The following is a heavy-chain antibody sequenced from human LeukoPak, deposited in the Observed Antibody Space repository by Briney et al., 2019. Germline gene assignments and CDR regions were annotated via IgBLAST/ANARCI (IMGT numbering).Heavy chain of an antibody. CDR1: GGSFSGYY. CDR3: AREVVVRGVTIIRWFDP. D-gene: IGHD3-10*01. J-gene: IGHJ5*02. Sequence: SETLSLTCAAYGGSFSGYYWSWIRQPPGKGLEWIGDINHSGSTNYNPSLKSRVTMSVDTSKNQFSLKLSSVTAADTAVYYCAREVVVRGVTIIRWFDPWGQGTLVTVSS. CDR2: INHSGST. V-gene: IGHV4-34*01.